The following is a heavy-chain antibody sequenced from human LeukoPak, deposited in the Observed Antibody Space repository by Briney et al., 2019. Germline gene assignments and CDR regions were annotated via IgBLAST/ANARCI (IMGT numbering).Heavy chain of an antibody. Sequence: PGGSLRLSCAASGFTFSSYWMSWVRQAPGKGLEWVANIKQDGSEKYYVDSVKGRFTISGDNAKNSLYLQMNSLRAEDTAVYYCAREGEMATIAGFDYWGQGTLVTVSS. CDR1: GFTFSSYW. V-gene: IGHV3-7*01. D-gene: IGHD5-24*01. CDR2: IKQDGSEK. CDR3: AREGEMATIAGFDY. J-gene: IGHJ4*02.